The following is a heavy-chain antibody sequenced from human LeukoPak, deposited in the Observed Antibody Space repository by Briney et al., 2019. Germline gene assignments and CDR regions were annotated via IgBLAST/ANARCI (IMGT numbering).Heavy chain of an antibody. CDR1: GGSISSYY. D-gene: IGHD6-19*01. Sequence: SETLSLTCTVSGGSISSYYWSWIRQPPGKGLEWIGYIYYSGSTNYNPSLKSRVTISVDTSKTQFSLKLSSVTAADTAVYYCARGRAVAGSYGMDVWGQGTTVTVSS. V-gene: IGHV4-59*01. J-gene: IGHJ6*02. CDR3: ARGRAVAGSYGMDV. CDR2: IYYSGST.